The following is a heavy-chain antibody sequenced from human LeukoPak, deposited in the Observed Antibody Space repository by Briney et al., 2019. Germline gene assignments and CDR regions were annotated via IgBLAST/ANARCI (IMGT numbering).Heavy chain of an antibody. CDR2: ISGSGGST. V-gene: IGHV3-23*01. Sequence: GGTLRLSCAASGFTFSSYGMSWVRQAPGKGLEWVSAISGSGGSTYYADSVKGRFTISRDNSKNTLYLQMNSLRAEDTAVYYCAKVRCSSTSCYGRYFDYWGQGTLVTVPS. D-gene: IGHD2-2*01. J-gene: IGHJ4*02. CDR3: AKVRCSSTSCYGRYFDY. CDR1: GFTFSSYG.